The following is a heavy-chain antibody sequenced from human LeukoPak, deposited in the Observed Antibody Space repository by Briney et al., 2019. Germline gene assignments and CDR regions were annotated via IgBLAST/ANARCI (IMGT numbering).Heavy chain of an antibody. D-gene: IGHD3-3*01. V-gene: IGHV3-30*18. CDR1: GFTFSSYG. CDR2: ISYDGSNK. Sequence: AGGSLRLSCAASGFTFSSYGMHGVRQAPGKGLEGVAVISYDGSNKYYADSVKGRFTISRDNSKNTLYLQMNSLRAEDTAVYYFAQHPGYYDLWSGYSSGYYYMDGWGKGTTVTVSS. CDR3: AQHPGYYDLWSGYSSGYYYMDG. J-gene: IGHJ6*03.